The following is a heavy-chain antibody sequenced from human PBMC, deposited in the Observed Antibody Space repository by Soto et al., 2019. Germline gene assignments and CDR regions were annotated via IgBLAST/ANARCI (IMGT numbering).Heavy chain of an antibody. CDR2: IYYSGST. V-gene: IGHV4-30-4*01. D-gene: IGHD6-13*01. J-gene: IGHJ5*02. CDR3: ARAAIHGSSWYFWFDP. Sequence: LSLTCTVSGGSISSGDYYWSWIRQPPGKGLEWIGYIYYSGSTYYNPSLKSRVTISVDTSKNQFSLKLSSLRSEDAAVYYCARAAIHGSSWYFWFDPWGQGTLVTVSS. CDR1: GGSISSGDYY.